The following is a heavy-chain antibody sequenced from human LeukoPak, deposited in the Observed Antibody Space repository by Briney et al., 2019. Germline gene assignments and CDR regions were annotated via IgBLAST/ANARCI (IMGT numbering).Heavy chain of an antibody. CDR3: ARVPGMKYYFDY. Sequence: SQTLSLTCTVSGYSISSGYYWGWIRQPPGKGLEWIGSIYHSGSTYYNPSLKSRVTISVDTSKNQFSLKLSSVTAADTAVYYCARVPGMKYYFDYWGQGTLVTVSS. CDR2: IYHSGST. CDR1: GYSISSGYY. J-gene: IGHJ4*02. V-gene: IGHV4-38-2*02.